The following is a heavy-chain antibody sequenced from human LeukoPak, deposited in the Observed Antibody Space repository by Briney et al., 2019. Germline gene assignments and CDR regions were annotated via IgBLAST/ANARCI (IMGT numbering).Heavy chain of an antibody. D-gene: IGHD2-15*01. CDR1: GYTFTTYA. V-gene: IGHV7-4-1*02. CDR3: ARDLIYCSGGSCYSDAFDI. CDR2: INTNTGNP. Sequence: ASVKVSCKASGYTFTTYAMNWVRQAPGQGLEWMGWINTNTGNPTYAQGFTGRFVFSLDTSVSTAYLQISSLKAEDTAVYYCARDLIYCSGGSCYSDAFDIWGQGAMVTVSS. J-gene: IGHJ3*02.